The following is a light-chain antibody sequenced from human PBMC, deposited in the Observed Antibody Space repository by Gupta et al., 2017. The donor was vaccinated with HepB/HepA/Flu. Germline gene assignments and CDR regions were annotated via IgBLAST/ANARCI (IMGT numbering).Light chain of an antibody. Sequence: EIVFTHWPGTLSLSPGERATLSCRASQSVNINYLAWYQQKPGQAPSLLIYAASSRATGIPDRFSGSGSGTDFTLTISRLEPEDFAVYYCQQDGSSPITFGGGTKVEIK. CDR2: AAS. V-gene: IGKV3-20*01. J-gene: IGKJ4*01. CDR3: QQDGSSPIT. CDR1: QSVNINY.